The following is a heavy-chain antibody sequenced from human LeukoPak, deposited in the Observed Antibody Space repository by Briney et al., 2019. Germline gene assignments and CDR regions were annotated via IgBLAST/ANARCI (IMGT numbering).Heavy chain of an antibody. CDR3: ARYSVSYSSSWHYYFDY. J-gene: IGHJ4*02. CDR2: ISTYNGNT. D-gene: IGHD6-13*01. CDR1: GYRLTSYG. Sequence: ASVKVSCKASGYRLTSYGVSWVRQAPGQGLEWMGWISTYNGNTNYAQKFQDRVTMTTDTSTSTAYMELRSLRSDDTAVYYCARYSVSYSSSWHYYFDYWGQGTLVTVSS. V-gene: IGHV1-18*01.